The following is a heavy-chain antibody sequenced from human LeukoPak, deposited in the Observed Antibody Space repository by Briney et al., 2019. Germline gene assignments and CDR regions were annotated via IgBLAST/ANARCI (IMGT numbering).Heavy chain of an antibody. J-gene: IGHJ4*02. D-gene: IGHD3-16*02. CDR1: GFTFSNAW. Sequence: GGSLRLSCAASGFTFSNAWMSWVRQAPGKGLEWVGRIKSKTDGGTTDYAAPVKGRFTISRDDSKNTLYLQMNSLKTEDTAVYYCTTKSRTYYDYVWGSYRYFRSFDYWGQGTLVTVSS. V-gene: IGHV3-15*01. CDR2: IKSKTDGGTT. CDR3: TTKSRTYYDYVWGSYRYFRSFDY.